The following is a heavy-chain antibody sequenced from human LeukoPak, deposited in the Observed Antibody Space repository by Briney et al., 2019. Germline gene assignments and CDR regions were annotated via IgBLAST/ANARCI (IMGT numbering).Heavy chain of an antibody. D-gene: IGHD1-20*01. Sequence: PGGSLRLSCAASGFTFSSYEMNWVRQAPGKGLEWVSYISSSGSTIYYADSVKGRFTISRDNSKNTLYLQMNSLRAEDTAVYYCAKDLITGTTGGPLDYWGQGTLVTVSS. V-gene: IGHV3-48*03. J-gene: IGHJ4*02. CDR3: AKDLITGTTGGPLDY. CDR1: GFTFSSYE. CDR2: ISSSGSTI.